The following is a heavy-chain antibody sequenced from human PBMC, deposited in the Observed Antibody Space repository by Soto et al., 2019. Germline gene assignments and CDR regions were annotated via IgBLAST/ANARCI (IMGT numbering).Heavy chain of an antibody. CDR1: GYTFTSYG. Sequence: ASVKVSCKASGYTFTSYGISWVRQAPGQGLEWMGWISAYNGNTNYAQKLQGRVTMTTDTSTSTAYMELRSLRSDDTAVYYCARDFGTDIVLVPAPMAADYYYYYGMDVWGQGTTVTVS. V-gene: IGHV1-18*01. J-gene: IGHJ6*02. CDR2: ISAYNGNT. D-gene: IGHD2-2*01. CDR3: ARDFGTDIVLVPAPMAADYYYYYGMDV.